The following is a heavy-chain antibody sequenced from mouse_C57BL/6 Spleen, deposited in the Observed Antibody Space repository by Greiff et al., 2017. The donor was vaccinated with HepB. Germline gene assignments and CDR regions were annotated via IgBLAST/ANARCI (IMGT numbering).Heavy chain of an antibody. Sequence: QVQLQQPGAELVKPGASVKMSCKASGYTFTSYWITWVKQRPGQGLEWIGDIYPGSGSTNYNEKFKSKATLTVDTSSSTAYMQLSSLTSEDSAVYYCARRHYYGRSYGAMDYWGQGTSVTVSS. J-gene: IGHJ4*01. CDR2: IYPGSGST. CDR1: GYTFTSYW. CDR3: ARRHYYGRSYGAMDY. D-gene: IGHD1-1*01. V-gene: IGHV1-55*01.